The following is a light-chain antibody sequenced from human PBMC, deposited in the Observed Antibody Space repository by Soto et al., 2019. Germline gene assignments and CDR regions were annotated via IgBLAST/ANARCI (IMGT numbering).Light chain of an antibody. CDR1: QSVSSN. Sequence: IVMTQSPATLSVSTGERATLSCRASQSVSSNLAWYQQKPGQAPRLLIYGASSRATGIPDRFSGSGSGTDFTLTISRLEPEDFAVYYCHQRKSWPRTFGQGTKVDIK. CDR3: HQRKSWPRT. V-gene: IGKV3D-15*01. CDR2: GAS. J-gene: IGKJ1*01.